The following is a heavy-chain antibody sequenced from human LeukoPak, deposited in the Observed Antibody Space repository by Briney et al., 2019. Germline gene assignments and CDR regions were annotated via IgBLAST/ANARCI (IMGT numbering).Heavy chain of an antibody. Sequence: PSETLSLTCTVSGGSISSTSYYWGWIRQPPGKGLEWIGSVYYSGSAYYNPSLKSRVTISVDTSKNQFSLKLSSVTAADTAVYYCARIDAYSYGYVHDYWGQGTLVTVSS. CDR3: ARIDAYSYGYVHDY. CDR1: GGSISSTSYY. J-gene: IGHJ4*02. CDR2: VYYSGSA. D-gene: IGHD5-18*01. V-gene: IGHV4-39*07.